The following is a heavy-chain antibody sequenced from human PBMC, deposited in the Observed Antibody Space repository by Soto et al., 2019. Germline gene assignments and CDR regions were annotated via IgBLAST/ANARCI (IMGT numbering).Heavy chain of an antibody. CDR2: ISSNGGST. J-gene: IGHJ4*02. Sequence: GGSLRLSCSASGFTFSSYAMHWVRQAPGKGLEYVSAISSNGGSTYYADSVKGRFTISRDTSKNALYLQMSSLRAEDTAVYYCVKDLGYYNVIFDYWGQGTLVTVSS. CDR3: VKDLGYYNVIFDY. D-gene: IGHD3-9*01. CDR1: GFTFSSYA. V-gene: IGHV3-64D*06.